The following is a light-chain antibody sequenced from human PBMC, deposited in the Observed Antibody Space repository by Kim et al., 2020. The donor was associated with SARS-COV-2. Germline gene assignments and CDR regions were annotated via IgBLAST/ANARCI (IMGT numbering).Light chain of an antibody. CDR1: QSVRRS. J-gene: IGKJ2*01. CDR2: NAF. V-gene: IGKV3-11*01. Sequence: FSPGERPTLSCRASQSVRRSFAWYHHKPGQSPRLRNWNAFNRATGVPARFRASGSGTDFTLTISSLESDDFGVYYCQQYTDWPPATFGQGTKLEI. CDR3: QQYTDWPPAT.